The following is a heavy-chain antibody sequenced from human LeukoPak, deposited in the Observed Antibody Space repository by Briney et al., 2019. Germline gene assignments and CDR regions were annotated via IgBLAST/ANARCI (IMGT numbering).Heavy chain of an antibody. Sequence: PSGTLSLTCGVSGGSITNTNYWTWVRQPPGKGLEWIGEVNLQGSTNYNPSLMGRVAISVDKSENHISLQLTSVTAADTAVYYCAREGGPYRPLDYSGQGTLVTVSS. CDR3: AREGGPYRPLDY. CDR2: VNLQGST. J-gene: IGHJ4*02. CDR1: GGSITNTNY. V-gene: IGHV4-4*02.